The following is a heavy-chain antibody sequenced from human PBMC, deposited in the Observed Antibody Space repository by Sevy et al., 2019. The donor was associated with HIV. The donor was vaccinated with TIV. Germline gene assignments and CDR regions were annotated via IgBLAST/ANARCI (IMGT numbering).Heavy chain of an antibody. CDR3: ARDRAYSALDY. CDR1: GFTFSDSW. V-gene: IGHV3-7*01. CDR2: INDDGSRL. D-gene: IGHD5-18*01. Sequence: GGSLRLSCVASGFTFSDSWMTWVRQAPGKGLERIASINDDGSRLDYVDSVRGRFTISRENTKNSLYLQMNSLRAEDTAVYFCARDRAYSALDYWGQGTLVTVSS. J-gene: IGHJ4*02.